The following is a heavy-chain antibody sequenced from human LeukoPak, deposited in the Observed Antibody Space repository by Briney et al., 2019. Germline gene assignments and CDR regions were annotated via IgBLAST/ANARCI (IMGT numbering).Heavy chain of an antibody. Sequence: PGGSLRLSCAASGFTFSSYWMHWVRQGPGKGLVWVSRIKTDGSSTSYADSVKGRFTISRDNAKNTLYLQMNSLRAEDTALYYCARPGTGFDLWGRGTLVTVSS. V-gene: IGHV3-74*01. J-gene: IGHJ2*01. CDR1: GFTFSSYW. D-gene: IGHD1-1*01. CDR2: IKTDGSST. CDR3: ARPGTGFDL.